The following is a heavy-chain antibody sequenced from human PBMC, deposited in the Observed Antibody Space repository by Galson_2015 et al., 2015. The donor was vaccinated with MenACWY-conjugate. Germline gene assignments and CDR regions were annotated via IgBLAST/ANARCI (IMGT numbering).Heavy chain of an antibody. CDR1: GGSISSYY. CDR3: AREGTTVTTQYYFDY. V-gene: IGHV4-59*01. Sequence: ETLSLTCTVSGGSISSYYWSWIRPPPGKGLEWIGYIYYSGSTNYNPSLKSRVTISVDTSKNQFSLKLSSVTAADTAVYYCAREGTTVTTQYYFDYWGQGTLVTVSS. CDR2: IYYSGST. D-gene: IGHD4-17*01. J-gene: IGHJ4*02.